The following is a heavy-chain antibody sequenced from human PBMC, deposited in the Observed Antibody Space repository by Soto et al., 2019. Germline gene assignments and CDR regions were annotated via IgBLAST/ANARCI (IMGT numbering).Heavy chain of an antibody. D-gene: IGHD3-10*01. Sequence: SETLSLSCTVSGGSISSGGYYWSWIRQHPGKGLEWIGYIYYSGSTNYNPSLKSRVTISVDTSKNQFSLKLSSVTAADTAVYYCARVWGGAFDIWGQGTMVTVSS. CDR1: GGSISSGGYY. CDR3: ARVWGGAFDI. V-gene: IGHV4-61*08. CDR2: IYYSGST. J-gene: IGHJ3*02.